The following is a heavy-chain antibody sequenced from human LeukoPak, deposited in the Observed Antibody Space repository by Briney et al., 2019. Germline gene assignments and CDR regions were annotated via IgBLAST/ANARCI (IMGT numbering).Heavy chain of an antibody. CDR2: ISYDGSNK. Sequence: GGSLRLSCAASGFTFSSYAMHWVRQAPGKGLEWVAVISYDGSNKYYADSVKGRFTISRDNSKNTLYLQMNSLRAEDTAVYYCARRKVVVSDYWGQGTLVTVSS. V-gene: IGHV3-30-3*01. CDR3: ARRKVVVSDY. J-gene: IGHJ4*02. CDR1: GFTFSSYA. D-gene: IGHD3-22*01.